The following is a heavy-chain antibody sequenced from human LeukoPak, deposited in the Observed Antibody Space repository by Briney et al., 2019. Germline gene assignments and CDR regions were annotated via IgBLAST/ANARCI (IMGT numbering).Heavy chain of an antibody. D-gene: IGHD3-22*01. CDR3: AREPSSGYVGNDY. J-gene: IGHJ4*02. CDR2: ISSSGSTI. Sequence: GGSLRLSCAASGFTFSSYEMNWVRQAPGKGLEWVSYISSSGSTIYYADSVKGRFTISRDNAKNSLYLQMNSLRAEDTAVYYCAREPSSGYVGNDYWGQGTLVTVSS. CDR1: GFTFSSYE. V-gene: IGHV3-48*03.